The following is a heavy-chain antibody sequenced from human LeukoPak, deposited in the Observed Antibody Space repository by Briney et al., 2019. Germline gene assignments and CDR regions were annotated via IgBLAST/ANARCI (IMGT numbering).Heavy chain of an antibody. V-gene: IGHV3-23*01. D-gene: IGHD1-26*01. Sequence: GALRLSCVASGFSFNSYAMTWVRQAPGKGLEWVSGISGSGDSTDYSDSVKGRFTISRDNSKNTLYLQMNSLRAEDTAIYYCAKDQYTGSYYRYYYYFMDVWGKGTAVTVSS. CDR3: AKDQYTGSYYRYYYYFMDV. J-gene: IGHJ6*03. CDR2: ISGSGDST. CDR1: GFSFNSYA.